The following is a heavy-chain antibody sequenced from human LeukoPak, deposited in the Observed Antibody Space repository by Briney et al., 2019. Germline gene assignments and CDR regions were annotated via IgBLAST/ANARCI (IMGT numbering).Heavy chain of an antibody. V-gene: IGHV3-23*01. CDR1: GFTFGTYA. CDR3: AKGSSSGYHQYDY. CDR2: ITGSGDRT. D-gene: IGHD3-22*01. J-gene: IGHJ4*02. Sequence: PGGSLRLSCSASGFTFGTYAMSWVRQAPGKGLEWVSTITGSGDRTYYADSVKGRFTISRDNSKNTLYLQMNSLRVEDTAVYYCAKGSSSGYHQYDYWGQGTLVTVSS.